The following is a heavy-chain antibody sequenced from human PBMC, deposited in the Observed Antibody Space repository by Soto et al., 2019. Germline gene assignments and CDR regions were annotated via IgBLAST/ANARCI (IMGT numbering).Heavy chain of an antibody. CDR2: IYSGGST. J-gene: IGHJ4*02. D-gene: IGHD1-20*01. V-gene: IGHV3-53*01. CDR1: GFTVSSNY. Sequence: EVPLVESGGGLIQPGGSLRLSCAASGFTVSSNYMSWVRQAPGKGLEWVSVIYSGGSTYYADSVKGRFTISRDNSKTTLYLQMNSLRAEDTAVYYCAREGRITGTTALDYWGQGTLVTVSS. CDR3: AREGRITGTTALDY.